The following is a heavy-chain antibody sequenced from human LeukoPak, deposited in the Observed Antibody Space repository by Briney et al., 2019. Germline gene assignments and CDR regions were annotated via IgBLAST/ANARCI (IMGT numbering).Heavy chain of an antibody. Sequence: EPGGSLRLSCAASGFTFDDYAMHWVRQAPGKGLEWVSLISWDGGSTYYADSVKGRFTISRDNSKNSLYLQMNGLRAEDTALYYCAKDRGYSYGEIRYYYYGMDVWGKGTTVTVSS. CDR2: ISWDGGST. D-gene: IGHD5-18*01. CDR3: AKDRGYSYGEIRYYYYGMDV. CDR1: GFTFDDYA. J-gene: IGHJ6*04. V-gene: IGHV3-43D*04.